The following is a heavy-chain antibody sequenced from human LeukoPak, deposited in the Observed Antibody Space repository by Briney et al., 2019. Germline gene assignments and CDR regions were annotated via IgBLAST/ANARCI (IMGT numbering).Heavy chain of an antibody. D-gene: IGHD6-19*01. J-gene: IGHJ4*02. CDR1: GFTFSSYS. V-gene: IGHV3-48*02. Sequence: GGSLRLSCAASGFTFSSYSMNWVRQAPGKGLEWVSYISSSSSTIYYADSVKGRFTISRDNPKNSLYLQMNSLRDEDTAVYYCARDATDSSGWYRGTYYFDYWGQGTLVTVSS. CDR3: ARDATDSSGWYRGTYYFDY. CDR2: ISSSSSTI.